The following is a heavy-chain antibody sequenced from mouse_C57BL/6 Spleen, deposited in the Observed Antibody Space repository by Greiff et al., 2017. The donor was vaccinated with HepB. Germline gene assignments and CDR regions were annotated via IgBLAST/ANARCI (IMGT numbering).Heavy chain of an antibody. D-gene: IGHD1-1*01. CDR3: ARRDYYGSSYFDY. V-gene: IGHV1-26*01. Sequence: VQLQQSGPELVKPGASVKISCKASGYTFTDYYMNWVKQSHGKSLEWIGDINPNNGGTSYNQKFKVKATLTVDKSSSTAYMELRSLTSEDSAVYYCARRDYYGSSYFDYWGQGTTLTVSS. CDR1: GYTFTDYY. CDR2: INPNNGGT. J-gene: IGHJ2*01.